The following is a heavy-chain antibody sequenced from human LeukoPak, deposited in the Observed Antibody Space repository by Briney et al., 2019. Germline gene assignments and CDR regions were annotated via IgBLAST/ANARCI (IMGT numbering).Heavy chain of an antibody. Sequence: GGSXRLSCAASGFTFNNFGMHWVRQXPGKGLEWVAVISYDGSLKYYAESVKGRFTISRDNSKNTLYLQMNGLRDDDTAVYYCATNDVLTGYNTFKYWGQGTLVTVSS. V-gene: IGHV3-30*03. J-gene: IGHJ4*02. CDR2: ISYDGSLK. CDR1: GFTFNNFG. D-gene: IGHD3-9*01. CDR3: ATNDVLTGYNTFKY.